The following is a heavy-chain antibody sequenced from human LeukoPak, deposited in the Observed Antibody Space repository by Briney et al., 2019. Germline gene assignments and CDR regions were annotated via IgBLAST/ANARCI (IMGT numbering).Heavy chain of an antibody. CDR1: GFTFSSYS. Sequence: PGGSLRLSCAASGFTFSSYSMNWVRQAPGKGLEWVSSISSSSSYIYYADSVKGRFTISRDNAKNSLYLQMNSLRAEDTAVYYCARGTYYYDSSGYNPTYWGRGTLVTVSS. V-gene: IGHV3-21*01. D-gene: IGHD3-22*01. CDR2: ISSSSSYI. J-gene: IGHJ4*02. CDR3: ARGTYYYDSSGYNPTY.